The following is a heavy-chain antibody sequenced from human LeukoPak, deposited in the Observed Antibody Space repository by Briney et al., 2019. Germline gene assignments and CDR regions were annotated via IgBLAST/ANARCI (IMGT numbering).Heavy chain of an antibody. J-gene: IGHJ4*02. CDR3: AKDTFYYYDSSGHIAPLDY. Sequence: GGSLRLSCAASGFTFSSYAMSWVRQAPGKGLEWVSVISGSGGSTYYADSVKGRFTISRDNSKNTLYLQMNSLRAEDTAVYYCAKDTFYYYDSSGHIAPLDYWGQGTLVTVSS. D-gene: IGHD3-22*01. CDR2: ISGSGGST. V-gene: IGHV3-23*01. CDR1: GFTFSSYA.